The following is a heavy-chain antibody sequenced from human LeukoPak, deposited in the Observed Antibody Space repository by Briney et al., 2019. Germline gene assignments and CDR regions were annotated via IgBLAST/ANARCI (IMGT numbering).Heavy chain of an antibody. V-gene: IGHV3-9*01. CDR3: TRRAFSGYDYYFDY. Sequence: GGSLRLSCAASGFTFDDYDMHWVRQAPGKGLEWASGISWNSDSIDYADSVKGRFTISRDNAKNSLYLQMNSLRAEDTALYYCTRRAFSGYDYYFDYWGQGTLVTVSS. CDR1: GFTFDDYD. D-gene: IGHD5-12*01. J-gene: IGHJ4*02. CDR2: ISWNSDSI.